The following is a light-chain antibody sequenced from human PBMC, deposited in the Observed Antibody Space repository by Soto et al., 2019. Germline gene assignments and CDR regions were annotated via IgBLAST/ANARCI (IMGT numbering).Light chain of an antibody. CDR3: QQYCSSRWT. Sequence: EIVLTQSPGTLSLSPGERATLSCRASQSVSTTYLAWYQQKPGQAPRLLIYGASSRATGIPDRFSGSRSGTDFTLTISRLEPADFAVYYCQQYCSSRWTFGQGTKVEIK. V-gene: IGKV3-20*01. J-gene: IGKJ1*01. CDR2: GAS. CDR1: QSVSTTY.